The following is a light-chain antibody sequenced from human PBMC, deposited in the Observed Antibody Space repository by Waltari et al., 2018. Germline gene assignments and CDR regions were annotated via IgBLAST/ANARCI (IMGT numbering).Light chain of an antibody. V-gene: IGKV1-9*01. J-gene: IGKJ1*01. CDR3: QQLNSYPRT. CDR1: QGISSY. CDR2: AAS. Sequence: DIQLTQSPSFLSASVGDRGTITCRARQGISSYLAWYQPKPGKAPKLLIYAASTLQSGVPSRFRGSGSGTEFTLTISSLQPEDFATYSCQQLNSYPRTFGQGTKVEIK.